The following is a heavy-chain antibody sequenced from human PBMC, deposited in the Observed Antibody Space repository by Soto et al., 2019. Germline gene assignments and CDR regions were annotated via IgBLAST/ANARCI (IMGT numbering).Heavy chain of an antibody. J-gene: IGHJ6*02. Sequence: SATLSLTCAVYGGSFSGYYWSWIRQPPGKGLEWIGEINHSGSTNYNPSLKSRVTISVDTSKNQFSLKLSSVTAADTAVYYCARGGSPEVAEPYYYYGMDVWGQGTTVTVSS. D-gene: IGHD2-15*01. CDR3: ARGGSPEVAEPYYYYGMDV. V-gene: IGHV4-34*01. CDR2: INHSGST. CDR1: GGSFSGYY.